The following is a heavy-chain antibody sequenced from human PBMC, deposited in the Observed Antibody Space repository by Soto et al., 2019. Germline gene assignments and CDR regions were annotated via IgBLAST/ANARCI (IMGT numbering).Heavy chain of an antibody. V-gene: IGHV4-4*02. Sequence: QVQLQESGPGLVKPSGTLSLTCAVSGGSISSSNWWSWVRQPPGKGLAWIGEIYHSGSTNYNPSLKSRVTISVDNSKNQFSLKLSSVTAADTAVYYCASLIAVAGTGGYWGQGTLVTVSS. CDR2: IYHSGST. J-gene: IGHJ4*02. D-gene: IGHD6-19*01. CDR1: GGSISSSNW. CDR3: ASLIAVAGTGGY.